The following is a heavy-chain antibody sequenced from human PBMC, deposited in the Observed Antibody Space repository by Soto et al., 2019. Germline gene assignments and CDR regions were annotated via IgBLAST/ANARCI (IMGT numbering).Heavy chain of an antibody. CDR3: ARVDGYFFFFDN. CDR2: IYYTGST. J-gene: IGHJ4*02. Sequence: PSETLSLTCTVSGGSISSGGYYWSWIRQHPGKGLEWIGYIYYTGSTNYNPSLESRVTVSVDRSRNQFSLELRSVTAADTAVYYCARVDGYFFFFDNWGQGTQVTSPQ. V-gene: IGHV4-61*08. CDR1: GGSISSGGYY. D-gene: IGHD3-22*01.